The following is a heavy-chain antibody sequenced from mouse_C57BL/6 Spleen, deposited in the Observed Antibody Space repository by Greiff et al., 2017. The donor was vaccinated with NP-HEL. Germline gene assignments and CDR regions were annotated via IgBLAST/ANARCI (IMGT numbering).Heavy chain of an antibody. CDR1: GYTFTSYW. J-gene: IGHJ1*03. D-gene: IGHD1-1*01. V-gene: IGHV1-53*01. CDR3: ARDYGSSYWYIDV. Sequence: QVQLQQPGTELVKPGASVKLSCKASGYTFTSYWMHWVKQRPGPGLEWIGNINPSNGGTNYNEKFKSKATLTVDKSSSTAYMQLSSLASEDSAVYYCARDYGSSYWYIDVWGTGTTVTVSS. CDR2: INPSNGGT.